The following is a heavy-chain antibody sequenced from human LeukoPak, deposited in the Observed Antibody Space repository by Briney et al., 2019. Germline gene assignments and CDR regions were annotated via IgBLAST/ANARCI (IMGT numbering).Heavy chain of an antibody. Sequence: GGSLRLSCTASGFPFSDYAMSWVRQAPGKGLEWVSVTTGSGITTYYADSVKGRFTISRDNSKNTLSLQMDSLRGEDTGVYCCAKHSVGATVGWDAFDIWGQGTLVTVSS. V-gene: IGHV3-23*01. D-gene: IGHD1-26*01. CDR1: GFPFSDYA. J-gene: IGHJ3*02. CDR2: TTGSGITT. CDR3: AKHSVGATVGWDAFDI.